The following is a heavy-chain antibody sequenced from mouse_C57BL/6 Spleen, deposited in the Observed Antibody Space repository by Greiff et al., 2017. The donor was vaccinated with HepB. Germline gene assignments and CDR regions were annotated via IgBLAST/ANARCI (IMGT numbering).Heavy chain of an antibody. D-gene: IGHD1-1*01. CDR1: GFTFSSYT. CDR3: ARQGWYYGSSLYAMDY. Sequence: EVMLVESGGGLVKPGGSLKLSCAASGFTFSSYTMSWVRQTPEKRLEWVATISGGGGNTYYPDSVKGRFTISRDNAKNTLYLQMSSLRSEDTALYYCARQGWYYGSSLYAMDYWGQGTSVTVSS. CDR2: ISGGGGNT. V-gene: IGHV5-9*01. J-gene: IGHJ4*01.